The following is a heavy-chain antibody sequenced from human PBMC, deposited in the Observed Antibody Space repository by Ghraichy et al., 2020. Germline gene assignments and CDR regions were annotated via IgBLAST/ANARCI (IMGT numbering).Heavy chain of an antibody. D-gene: IGHD2-21*02. CDR2: IYHSGST. CDR3: ARDVKVLWGRRFDHAYYFDY. CDR1: GYSISSGYY. V-gene: IGHV4-38-2*01. J-gene: IGHJ4*02. Sequence: SETLSLTCAVSGYSISSGYYWGWIRQPPGKGLEWIGSIYHSGSTYYNPSLKSRVTISVDTSKNQFSLKLSSVTAADTAVYYWARDVKVLWGRRFDHAYYFDYWGQGTLVTVSS.